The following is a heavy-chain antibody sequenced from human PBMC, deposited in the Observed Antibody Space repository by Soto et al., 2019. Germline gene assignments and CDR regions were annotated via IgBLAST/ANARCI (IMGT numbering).Heavy chain of an antibody. D-gene: IGHD6-6*01. CDR2: INHSGST. Sequence: TSETLSLTCAVYGGSFSGYYWSWIRQPPGKGLEWIGEINHSGSTNYNPSLKSRVTITVDTSKNQFSLKLSSVTAADTAVYYCARGRGSSLLNWFDPWGQGTLVTVSS. CDR1: GGSFSGYY. CDR3: ARGRGSSLLNWFDP. V-gene: IGHV4-34*01. J-gene: IGHJ5*02.